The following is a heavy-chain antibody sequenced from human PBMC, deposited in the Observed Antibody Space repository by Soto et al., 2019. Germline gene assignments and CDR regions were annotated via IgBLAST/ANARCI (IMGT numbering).Heavy chain of an antibody. CDR3: MRSHGAY. V-gene: IGHV4-61*01. D-gene: IGHD2-8*01. J-gene: IGHJ4*02. Sequence: QVQLQESGPGLVKTSETLSLTCTVSGGSVSSGPYHWNWVRQPPGKGLEWIGHISYSGTANYNPALRGRVIMATATSMNQFSLRLTSVTAADTAVYYCMRSHGAYWGQGALVTVSP. CDR2: ISYSGTA. CDR1: GGSVSSGPYH.